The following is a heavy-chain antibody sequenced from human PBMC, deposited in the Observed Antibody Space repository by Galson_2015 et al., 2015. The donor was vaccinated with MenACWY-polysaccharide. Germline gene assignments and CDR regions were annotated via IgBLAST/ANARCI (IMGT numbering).Heavy chain of an antibody. CDR2: ISASGSST. J-gene: IGHJ4*02. D-gene: IGHD6-19*01. V-gene: IGHV3-23*01. Sequence: SLRLSCAASGFTFGSYAMSWVRQAPGKGLEWVSGISASGSSTYYADSVKGRFTISRDDSKNTLYLQMNSLRAEDTAIYFCAKDIAVPKPYYFGYWGQGALVTVSS. CDR1: GFTFGSYA. CDR3: AKDIAVPKPYYFGY.